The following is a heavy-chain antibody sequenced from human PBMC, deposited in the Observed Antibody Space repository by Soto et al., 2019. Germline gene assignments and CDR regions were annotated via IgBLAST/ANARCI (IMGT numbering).Heavy chain of an antibody. CDR3: ARDYYGSGTNNWFDP. V-gene: IGHV4-4*02. J-gene: IGHJ5*02. CDR1: GGSISSSTW. CDR2: IYHSGST. Sequence: SETLSLTCVVSGGSISSSTWWRWVRQPPGKGLEWIGEIYHSGSTNYNPSLKSRVTISVYKSKNQFSLKLSSVTAADTAVYYCARDYYGSGTNNWFDPWGQGTLVTVS. D-gene: IGHD3-10*01.